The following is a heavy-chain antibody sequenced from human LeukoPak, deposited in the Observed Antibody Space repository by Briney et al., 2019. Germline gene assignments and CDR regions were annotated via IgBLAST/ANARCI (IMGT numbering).Heavy chain of an antibody. J-gene: IGHJ4*02. CDR1: GGSISSSNW. D-gene: IGHD2-15*01. CDR3: ARVPQGYCSGGSCSIPFDY. Sequence: SETLSLTCAVSGGSISSSNWWSWVRQPPGKGLEWIGEIYHSGSTNYNPSLKSRVTISVDKSKNQFSLKLSSVTAADTAVYYCARVPQGYCSGGSCSIPFDYWGQGTLVTVSS. V-gene: IGHV4-4*02. CDR2: IYHSGST.